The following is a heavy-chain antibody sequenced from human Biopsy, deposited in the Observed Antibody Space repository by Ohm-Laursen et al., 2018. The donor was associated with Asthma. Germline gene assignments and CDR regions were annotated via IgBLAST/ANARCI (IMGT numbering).Heavy chain of an antibody. J-gene: IGHJ4*02. CDR2: IYSGGTS. Sequence: GSLRLSCAASGFTFSNYAMSWVRQAPGKGLEWVSVIYSGGTSHTADSVRGRFTISRDYPKNTLYFQMHSLRAEDTAVYYCARGDSSNWSHYYFDYWGQGTLVTVSS. CDR1: GFTFSNYA. D-gene: IGHD3-22*01. CDR3: ARGDSSNWSHYYFDY. V-gene: IGHV3-23*03.